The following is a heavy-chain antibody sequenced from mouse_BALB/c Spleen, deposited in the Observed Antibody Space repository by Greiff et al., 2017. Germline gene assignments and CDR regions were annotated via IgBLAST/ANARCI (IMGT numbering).Heavy chain of an antibody. D-gene: IGHD2-3*01. V-gene: IGHV5-4*02. CDR2: ISDGGSYT. Sequence: EVKLVESGGGLVKPGGSLKLSCAASGFTFSDYYMYWVRQTPEKRLEWVATISDGGSYTYYPDSVKGRFTISRDNAKNNLYLQMSSLKSEDTAMYYCARDGGYYVLYAMDYWGQGTSVTVSS. J-gene: IGHJ4*01. CDR1: GFTFSDYY. CDR3: ARDGGYYVLYAMDY.